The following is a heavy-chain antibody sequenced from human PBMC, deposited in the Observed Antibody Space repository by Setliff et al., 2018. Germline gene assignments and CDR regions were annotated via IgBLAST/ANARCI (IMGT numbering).Heavy chain of an antibody. CDR1: GGSVFSGNYY. CDR2: IYYRGIT. V-gene: IGHV4-61*03. D-gene: IGHD2-21*01. CDR3: ARRGERFFTWFDP. J-gene: IGHJ5*02. Sequence: SETLSLTCTVSGGSVFSGNYYWGWIRQSPGKGLEWIGYIYYRGITSYSTSLKSRVAISVDTSKTHFSLNLTSVTAADTAVYYCARRGERFFTWFDPWGQGTLVTVSS.